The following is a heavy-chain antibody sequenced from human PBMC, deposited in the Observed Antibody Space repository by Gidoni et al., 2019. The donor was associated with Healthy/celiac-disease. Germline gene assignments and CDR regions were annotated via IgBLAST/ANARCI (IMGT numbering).Heavy chain of an antibody. D-gene: IGHD2-15*01. CDR3: ARGYCSGGSCLTPLHFDY. V-gene: IGHV4-59*01. CDR2: IYYSGST. Sequence: QVQLQESGPRLVKPSETLSLTCTVSGGSISSYYWSWIRQPPGKGLEWIGYIYYSGSTNYNPSLKSRVTISVDTSKNQFSLKLSSVTAADTAVYYCARGYCSGGSCLTPLHFDYWGQGTLVTVSS. J-gene: IGHJ4*02. CDR1: GGSISSYY.